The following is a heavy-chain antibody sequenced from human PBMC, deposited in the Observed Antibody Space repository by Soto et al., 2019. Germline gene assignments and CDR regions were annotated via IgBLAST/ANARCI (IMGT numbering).Heavy chain of an antibody. CDR3: ARDRCTNGVCYAPSDY. Sequence: GGSLRLSCATSGFTFSTYAMHWVRQAPGKGLEYVSAISSNGRSTYYANSMKGRFTISRDNSKNTLYLQMDSLRAEDMAVYYCARDRCTNGVCYAPSDYWGQGTLVTVSS. D-gene: IGHD2-8*01. V-gene: IGHV3-64*01. CDR1: GFTFSTYA. CDR2: ISSNGRST. J-gene: IGHJ4*02.